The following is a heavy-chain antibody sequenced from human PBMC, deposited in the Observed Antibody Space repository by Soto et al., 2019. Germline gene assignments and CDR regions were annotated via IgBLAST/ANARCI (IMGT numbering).Heavy chain of an antibody. D-gene: IGHD3-9*01. J-gene: IGHJ5*02. CDR2: IFSNDEK. CDR3: ARFEWGHWFDP. CDR1: GFSLSNAIMG. V-gene: IGHV2-26*01. Sequence: GPTLVNPTETLTLTCTVSGFSLSNAIMGVSWIRQPLGKALEWLAHIFSNDEKSYSTSLKSRLTISKDTSKSQVVLTMTNMDPVDTATYYCARFEWGHWFDPWGQGTLVTVSS.